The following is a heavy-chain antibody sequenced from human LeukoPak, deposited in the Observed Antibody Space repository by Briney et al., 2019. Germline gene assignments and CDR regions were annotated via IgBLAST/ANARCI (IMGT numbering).Heavy chain of an antibody. J-gene: IGHJ4*02. CDR3: AREGIAAAGTPFDY. D-gene: IGHD6-13*01. V-gene: IGHV3-21*01. Sequence: GSLRLSCAASRFTFSNYNMNWVRQAPGKGLEWVSSISSSSSYIYYADSVKGRFTISRDNAKNSLYLQMNSLRAEDTAVYYCAREGIAAAGTPFDYWGQGTLVTVSS. CDR2: ISSSSSYI. CDR1: RFTFSNYN.